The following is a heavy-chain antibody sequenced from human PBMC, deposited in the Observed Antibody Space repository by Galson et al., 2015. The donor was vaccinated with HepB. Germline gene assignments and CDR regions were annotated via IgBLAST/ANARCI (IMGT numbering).Heavy chain of an antibody. CDR2: IYYSGST. J-gene: IGHJ4*02. CDR1: GGSISSSSYY. V-gene: IGHV4-39*01. Sequence: SETLSLTCTVSGGSISSSSYYWGWIRQPPGKGLEWIGSIYYSGSTYYNPSLKSRVTISVDTSKNQFSLKLSSVTAADTAVYYCARRNRVSDHHFDYWGQGTLVTVSS. D-gene: IGHD1-14*01. CDR3: ARRNRVSDHHFDY.